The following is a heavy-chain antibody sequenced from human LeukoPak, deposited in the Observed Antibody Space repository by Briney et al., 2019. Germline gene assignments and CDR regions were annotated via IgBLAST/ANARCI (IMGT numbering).Heavy chain of an antibody. Sequence: GGSLRLSCAASGFTVSSNYMSWVRQAPGKGLEWVSVIYSGDSTYYADSVKGRFTISRDNSKNTLYLQMNSLRAEDTAVYYCARDPKTYYYGSGSYVGAFDIWGQGTMVTVSS. J-gene: IGHJ3*02. D-gene: IGHD3-10*01. CDR3: ARDPKTYYYGSGSYVGAFDI. V-gene: IGHV3-66*01. CDR1: GFTVSSNY. CDR2: IYSGDST.